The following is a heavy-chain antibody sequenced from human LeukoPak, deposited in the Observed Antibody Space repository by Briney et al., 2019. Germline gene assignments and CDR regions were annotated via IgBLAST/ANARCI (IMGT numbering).Heavy chain of an antibody. CDR3: ARESVFGVVGGDY. J-gene: IGHJ4*02. D-gene: IGHD3-3*01. V-gene: IGHV1-18*01. CDR2: ISGSDGNT. Sequence: SVRVSCKASGYTFTTFGISWVRQAPGQGLEWMAWISGSDGNTKYAQKFQGRLTLSTETSTTTAYMELTNLSSDDSAVYFCARESVFGVVGGDYWGQGTQVTVSS. CDR1: GYTFTTFG.